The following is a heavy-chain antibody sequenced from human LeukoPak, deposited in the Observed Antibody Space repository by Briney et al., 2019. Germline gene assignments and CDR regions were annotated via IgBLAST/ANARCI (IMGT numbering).Heavy chain of an antibody. CDR3: ARDLLRLRGDWFDP. Sequence: ASVKVSCKASGYTFTGYYIHWVRQAPGQGLEWMGWINPNSGGTNYAQKFQGRVTMTRDTSISTAYMELSRLRSDDTAVYYCARDLLRLRGDWFDPWGQGTLVTVSS. CDR2: INPNSGGT. J-gene: IGHJ5*02. D-gene: IGHD6-25*01. V-gene: IGHV1-2*02. CDR1: GYTFTGYY.